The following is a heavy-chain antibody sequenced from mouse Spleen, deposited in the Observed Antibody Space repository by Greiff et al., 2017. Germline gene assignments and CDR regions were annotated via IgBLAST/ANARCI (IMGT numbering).Heavy chain of an antibody. CDR2: ISSGGGNT. CDR3: ARLDYDGDYYAMDY. CDR1: GFTFSSYA. Sequence: EVKLMESGGGLVKLGGSLKLSCAASGFTFSSYAMSWVRQTPEKRLEWVATISSGGGNTYYPDSVKGRFTFSRDNAKNTLYLKMSSLKSEDTAMYYCARLDYDGDYYAMDYWGQGPPATVSS. D-gene: IGHD2-4*01. V-gene: IGHV5-9*04. J-gene: IGHJ4*01.